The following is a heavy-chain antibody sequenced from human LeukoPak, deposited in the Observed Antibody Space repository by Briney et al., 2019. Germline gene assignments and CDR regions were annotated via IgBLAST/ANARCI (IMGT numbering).Heavy chain of an antibody. CDR3: ARVLVVVLPYAFDI. CDR1: GGSISSGGYY. V-gene: IGHV4-30-2*01. J-gene: IGHJ3*02. D-gene: IGHD2-15*01. CDR2: IYHSGST. Sequence: PSETLSLTFTVSGGSISSGGYYWSWIRQPPGKGLEWIGYIYHSGSTYYNPSLKSRVTISVDRSKNQFSLKLSSVTAADTAVYYCARVLVVVLPYAFDIWGQGTMVTVSS.